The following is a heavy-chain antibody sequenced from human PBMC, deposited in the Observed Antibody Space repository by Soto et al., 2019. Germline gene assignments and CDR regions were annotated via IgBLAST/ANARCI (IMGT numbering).Heavy chain of an antibody. Sequence: SMQVSCKASGGTFSSYAISWVRQAPGQGLEWMGGIIPIFGTANYAQKFQGRVTITADKSTSTAYMELSSLRSEDTAVYYCARGIPWDYYYGMDVWGQGTTVTVSS. CDR3: ARGIPWDYYYGMDV. V-gene: IGHV1-69*06. CDR2: IIPIFGTA. CDR1: GGTFSSYA. J-gene: IGHJ6*02. D-gene: IGHD2-21*01.